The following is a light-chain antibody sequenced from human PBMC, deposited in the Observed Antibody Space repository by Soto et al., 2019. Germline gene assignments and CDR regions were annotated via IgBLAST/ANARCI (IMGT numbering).Light chain of an antibody. J-gene: IGLJ1*01. CDR3: LLLYSGTRRV. V-gene: IGLV7-46*01. CDR2: DTH. Sequence: QAVVTQEPSLTVSPGGTVTLTCSSSTGAVTSSNYPYWFQQKPGQVPRTLIYDTHNKYSWTPARFSASLLGGQATLTLSGARPEYEAEYYCLLLYSGTRRVFGNGTKLTVL. CDR1: TGAVTSSNY.